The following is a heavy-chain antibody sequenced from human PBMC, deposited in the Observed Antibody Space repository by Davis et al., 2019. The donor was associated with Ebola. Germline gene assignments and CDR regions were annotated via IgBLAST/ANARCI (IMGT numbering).Heavy chain of an antibody. Sequence: PGGSLRLSCEASGFTFSTHWMHWVRQAPGKGLEWVAIIHNNDKTHYADSVKGRFTISRDISKNTAYLQMNSLRADDTAMYYCASFIFGGQGTMVTVSS. V-gene: IGHV3-53*01. CDR2: IHNNDKT. J-gene: IGHJ3*01. D-gene: IGHD3-9*01. CDR3: ASFIF. CDR1: GFTFSTHW.